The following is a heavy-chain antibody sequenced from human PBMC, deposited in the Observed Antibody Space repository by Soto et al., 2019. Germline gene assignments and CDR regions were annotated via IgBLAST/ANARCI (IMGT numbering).Heavy chain of an antibody. CDR3: AVRPSVVAATNDAFDI. CDR1: GFTFSSYG. V-gene: IGHV3-33*01. CDR2: IWYDGSNK. D-gene: IGHD2-15*01. J-gene: IGHJ3*02. Sequence: HPGGSLRLSCAASGFTFSSYGMHWVRQAPGKGLEWVAVIWYDGSNKYYADSVKGRFTISRDNSKNTLYLQMNSLRAEDTALYYCAVRPSVVAATNDAFDIWGQGTMVTVSS.